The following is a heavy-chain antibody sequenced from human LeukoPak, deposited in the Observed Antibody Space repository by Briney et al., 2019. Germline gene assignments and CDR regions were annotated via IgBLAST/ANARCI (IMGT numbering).Heavy chain of an antibody. CDR3: AREADSSGYYYPGY. CDR1: GGTFSSYA. Sequence: SVRVSCKASGGTFSSYAISWVRQAPGQGLEWMGRIIPIFGIANYAQKFQGRVTITADKSTSTAYMELSSLRSEDTAVYYCAREADSSGYYYPGYWGQGTLVTVSS. D-gene: IGHD3-22*01. V-gene: IGHV1-69*04. J-gene: IGHJ4*02. CDR2: IIPIFGIA.